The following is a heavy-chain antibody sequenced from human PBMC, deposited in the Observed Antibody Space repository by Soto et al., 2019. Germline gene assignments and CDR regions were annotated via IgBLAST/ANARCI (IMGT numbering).Heavy chain of an antibody. D-gene: IGHD1-20*01. J-gene: IGHJ6*02. Sequence: GGSLRLSCAASGFTFSSYAMHWVRQAPGKGLEWVAVISYDGSNKYYADSVKGRFTISRDNSKNTLYLQMNSLRAEDTAVYYCARDGLTGNYERYDYYYGMDVWGQGTTVTVSS. V-gene: IGHV3-30-3*01. CDR3: ARDGLTGNYERYDYYYGMDV. CDR1: GFTFSSYA. CDR2: ISYDGSNK.